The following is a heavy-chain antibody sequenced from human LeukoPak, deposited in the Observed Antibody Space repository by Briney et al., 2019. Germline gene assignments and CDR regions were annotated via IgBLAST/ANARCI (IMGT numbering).Heavy chain of an antibody. CDR3: AKNGVRGNDYYYYMDV. CDR1: GFTFSSYG. Sequence: GGSLRPSCAASGFTFSSYGMPWVRQAPGKGLEWVAFIRYDGSNKYYADSVKGRFTISRDNSKNTLYLQMNSLRAEDTAVYYCAKNGVRGNDYYYYMDVWGKGTTVTVSS. D-gene: IGHD3-10*01. CDR2: IRYDGSNK. J-gene: IGHJ6*03. V-gene: IGHV3-30*02.